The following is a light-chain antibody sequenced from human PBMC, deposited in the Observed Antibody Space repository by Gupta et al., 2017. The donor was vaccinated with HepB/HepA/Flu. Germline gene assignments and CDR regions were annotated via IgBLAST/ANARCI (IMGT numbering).Light chain of an antibody. V-gene: IGLV2-14*03. CDR3: SSYTSSSTLL. CDR1: SSDVGAYDY. J-gene: IGLJ2*01. Sequence: QSALTQPASVSGSPGQSITISCTGTSSDVGAYDYVSWYQQHPGKAPRLMIYDVNNRPSEISNRFSGSKSGNTASLTISGLQAEDEADYYCSSYTSSSTLLFGGGTKLTVL. CDR2: DVN.